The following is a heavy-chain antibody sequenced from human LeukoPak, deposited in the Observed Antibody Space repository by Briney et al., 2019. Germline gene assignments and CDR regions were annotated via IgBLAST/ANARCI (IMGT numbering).Heavy chain of an antibody. CDR1: GGSISSYY. J-gene: IGHJ4*02. Sequence: SETLSLTCTVSGGSISSYYWSWIRQPPGKGLEWIGYIYYSGSTNYNPSLKSRVTISVDTSKNQFSLKLSSVTAADTAVYYCASSYDFWSGYDFDYWGQGTLVTVSS. V-gene: IGHV4-59*01. D-gene: IGHD3-3*01. CDR3: ASSYDFWSGYDFDY. CDR2: IYYSGST.